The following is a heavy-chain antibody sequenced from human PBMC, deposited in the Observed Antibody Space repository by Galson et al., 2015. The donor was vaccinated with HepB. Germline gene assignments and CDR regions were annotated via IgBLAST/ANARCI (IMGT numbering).Heavy chain of an antibody. J-gene: IGHJ4*02. CDR2: ITSNGGKT. CDR1: GLTFSSYA. Sequence: SLRLSCAASGLTFSSYAMHWVRQAPGKGLEYVSAITSNGGKTYYADSAKGRFTISRDNSKNTLSLQMSSLRAEDTAVYYCVKGKPHYSDSRSDYCGQVSLGTVSS. CDR3: VKGKPHYSDSRSDY. D-gene: IGHD3-22*01. V-gene: IGHV3-64D*06.